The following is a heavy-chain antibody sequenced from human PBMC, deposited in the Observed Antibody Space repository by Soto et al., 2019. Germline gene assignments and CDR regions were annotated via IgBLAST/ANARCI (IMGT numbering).Heavy chain of an antibody. CDR3: ARPRFGELSFFDY. Sequence: GESLKISCKGSGYSFTSYWISWVRQMPGKGLEWMGRIDPSDSYTNYSPSFQGHVTISADKSISTAYLQWSSLKASDTAMYYCARPRFGELSFFDYWGQGTLVTVSS. J-gene: IGHJ4*02. CDR2: IDPSDSYT. V-gene: IGHV5-10-1*01. D-gene: IGHD3-10*01. CDR1: GYSFTSYW.